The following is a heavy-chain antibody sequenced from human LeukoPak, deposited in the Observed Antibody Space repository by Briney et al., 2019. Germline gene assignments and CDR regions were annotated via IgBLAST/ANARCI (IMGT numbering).Heavy chain of an antibody. CDR3: AKDSVADTQHYFYY. CDR1: GFTFSNYD. Sequence: GGSLRLSCAASGFTFSNYDMHWVRQAPGKGLEWVAFIRYDGSHKYYTDSVKGRFTISRDNSKNTLYLQMNSLRAEDTAVYYCAKDSVADTQHYFYYWGQGTLVTVSS. CDR2: IRYDGSHK. J-gene: IGHJ4*02. V-gene: IGHV3-30*02. D-gene: IGHD6-19*01.